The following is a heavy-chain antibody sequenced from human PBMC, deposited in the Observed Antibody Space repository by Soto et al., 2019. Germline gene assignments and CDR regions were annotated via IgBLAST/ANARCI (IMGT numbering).Heavy chain of an antibody. CDR3: ARGYTTPSPFSSSWYFYYYGLDV. CDR2: INHSGST. CDR1: GGSFSGYY. Sequence: SETLSLTCAVYGGSFSGYYWSWIRQPPGKGLEWIGEINHSGSTNYNPSLKSRVTISVDTSKNQFSLKLSSVTAADTAVYYCARGYTTPSPFSSSWYFYYYGLDVWGQGTTVTVSS. V-gene: IGHV4-34*01. J-gene: IGHJ6*02. D-gene: IGHD6-13*01.